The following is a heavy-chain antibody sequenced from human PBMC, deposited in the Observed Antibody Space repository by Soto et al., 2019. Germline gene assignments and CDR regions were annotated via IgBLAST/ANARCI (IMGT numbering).Heavy chain of an antibody. D-gene: IGHD1-1*01. CDR2: VSDSGST. Sequence: QVQLQESGPGLVKPSETLSLTCTVSGGSISNYFWSWIRQPPGKGLEWIGYVSDSGSTNYSPSLRSRVSISVDTSKMQFSLNLLSVTAADTAVYYCARRTPGTTCFDYWGQGTLVIVSS. J-gene: IGHJ4*02. CDR1: GGSISNYF. V-gene: IGHV4-59*08. CDR3: ARRTPGTTCFDY.